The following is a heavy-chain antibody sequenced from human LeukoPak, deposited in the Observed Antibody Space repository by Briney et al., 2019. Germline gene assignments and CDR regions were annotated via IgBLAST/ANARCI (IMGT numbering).Heavy chain of an antibody. J-gene: IGHJ5*02. Sequence: SETLSLTCTVSGGSIGSNSYYWGWSRQPPGKGLEWIGSIYYSGSTYYNPSLKSRVTISIDTSKNQFSLKLSSVTAADTAMYYCASDSGRYYVYSLFHPWGQGTLVTVSS. CDR3: ASDSGRYYVYSLFHP. D-gene: IGHD1-26*01. V-gene: IGHV4-39*07. CDR2: IYYSGST. CDR1: GGSIGSNSYY.